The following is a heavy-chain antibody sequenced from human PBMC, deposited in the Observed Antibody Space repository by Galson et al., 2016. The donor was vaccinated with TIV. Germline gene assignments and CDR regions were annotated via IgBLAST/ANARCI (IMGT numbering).Heavy chain of an antibody. V-gene: IGHV1-18*01. J-gene: IGHJ6*02. CDR3: ARDSVVPADIYNGMDV. Sequence: SVKVSCKASGYTFTNFGISWVRQAPGQGLEWMGWISAYDGNIKYAQRLQGRVTMTTDTPTNTAYMELRSLRSDDTAVYYCARDSVVPADIYNGMDVWGQGTTVTVSS. CDR1: GYTFTNFG. D-gene: IGHD2-2*02. CDR2: ISAYDGNI.